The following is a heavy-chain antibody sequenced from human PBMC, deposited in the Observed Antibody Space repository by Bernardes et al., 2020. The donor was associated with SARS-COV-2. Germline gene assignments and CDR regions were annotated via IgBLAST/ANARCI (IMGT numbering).Heavy chain of an antibody. J-gene: IGHJ6*02. CDR3: AREVPKHRVSSGYAHYYYAMDV. Sequence: GGSLRLSCAASGCSFSDHYMDWVRQAPGRGLEWVGRIRNKGSKYSKKYAAPVQGRFTISRADSRNSLYLQMNSLRTEDTAVYYWAREVPKHRVSSGYAHYYYAMDVWGQGTTVTVSS. CDR1: GCSFSDHY. V-gene: IGHV3-72*01. D-gene: IGHD3-22*01. CDR2: IRNKGSKYSK.